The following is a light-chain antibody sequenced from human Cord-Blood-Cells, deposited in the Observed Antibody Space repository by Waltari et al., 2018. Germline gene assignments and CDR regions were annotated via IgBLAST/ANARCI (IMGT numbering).Light chain of an antibody. Sequence: QSALTLPRPASGSPGPSVTITCPGTGTSVGGYNYIPVSQQHPGKAPNLMIYDVSKRPSGVPDRFSGSKSGNTASLTISGLQAEDEADYYCCSYAGSYTFVVFGGGTKLTVL. J-gene: IGLJ2*01. CDR2: DVS. V-gene: IGLV2-11*01. CDR1: GTSVGGYNY. CDR3: CSYAGSYTFVV.